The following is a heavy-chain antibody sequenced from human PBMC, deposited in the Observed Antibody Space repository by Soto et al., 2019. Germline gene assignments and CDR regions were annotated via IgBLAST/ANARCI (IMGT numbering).Heavy chain of an antibody. V-gene: IGHV2-5*02. CDR3: AHSRTWHCSGGSCRRGYFDL. J-gene: IGHJ2*01. CDR2: IYWDDDK. Sequence: SGPTLVNPTQTLTLTCTFSGFSLSTSGVGVGWIRQPPGKALEWLALIYWDDDKRYSPSLKSRLTITKDTSKNQVVLTMTSMDPVDTATYYCAHSRTWHCSGGSCRRGYFDLWGRGTLVTVSS. CDR1: GFSLSTSGVG. D-gene: IGHD2-15*01.